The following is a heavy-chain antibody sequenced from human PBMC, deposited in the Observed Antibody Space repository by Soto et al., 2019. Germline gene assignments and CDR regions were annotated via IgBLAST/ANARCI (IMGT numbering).Heavy chain of an antibody. CDR2: MNPNSGNT. J-gene: IGHJ6*02. CDR1: GYTFTSYD. CDR3: ARERASFYGMDV. D-gene: IGHD3-3*02. V-gene: IGHV1-8*01. Sequence: QVQLVQSGAEVKKPGASVKVSCKASGYTFTSYDINWVRQATGQGLEWMGWMNPNSGNTGYAQKFQGRVTMTRSTSIRTAYMELSRLRYEDTAVYYCARERASFYGMDVWGQGTTVTVSS.